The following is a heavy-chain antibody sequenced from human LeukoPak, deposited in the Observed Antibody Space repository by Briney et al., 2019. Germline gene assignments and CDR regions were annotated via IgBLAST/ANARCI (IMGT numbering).Heavy chain of an antibody. J-gene: IGHJ6*04. Sequence: ASVKVSCKASGYTFTIYGISWVRQAPGQGLEWMGWISAYNGNTNYAQKLQGRVTMTTDTSTSTAYMELRSLRSDDTAVYYCARDRLRYFDWLLPLDNYYGMDVWGKGTTVTVSS. V-gene: IGHV1-18*04. D-gene: IGHD3-9*01. CDR2: ISAYNGNT. CDR3: ARDRLRYFDWLLPLDNYYGMDV. CDR1: GYTFTIYG.